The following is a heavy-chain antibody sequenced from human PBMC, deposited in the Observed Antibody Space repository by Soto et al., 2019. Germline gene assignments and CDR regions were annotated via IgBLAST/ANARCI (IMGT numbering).Heavy chain of an antibody. Sequence: EVQLLESGGGLVQPGGSLRLSCAASGFTFSSYAMSWVRQSPGKGLEWVSAVSGSGGSTYYADSVKGRFTIARDDSTNTVFPQINSLRSEDTAIYFFAKQTMEPMLYLARKHDAFDFWGPGTMVTVSS. D-gene: IGHD1-26*01. CDR3: AKQTMEPMLYLARKHDAFDF. J-gene: IGHJ3*01. CDR2: VSGSGGST. CDR1: GFTFSSYA. V-gene: IGHV3-23*01.